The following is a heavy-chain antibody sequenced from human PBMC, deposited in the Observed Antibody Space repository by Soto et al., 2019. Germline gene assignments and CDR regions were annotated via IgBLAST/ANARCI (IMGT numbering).Heavy chain of an antibody. CDR1: GFTFSDYY. Sequence: QVQLVESGGGLVKLGGSLRLSCAASGFTFSDYYMSWIRQAPGKGLEWVSYISSSGSTIYYADSVKGRFTSSRDNVKNSLYLKMNSLRAEGTAVYYCARSLYWKRYYFDYWGQGTLVTVSS. V-gene: IGHV3-11*01. J-gene: IGHJ4*02. CDR3: ARSLYWKRYYFDY. CDR2: ISSSGSTI. D-gene: IGHD2-8*02.